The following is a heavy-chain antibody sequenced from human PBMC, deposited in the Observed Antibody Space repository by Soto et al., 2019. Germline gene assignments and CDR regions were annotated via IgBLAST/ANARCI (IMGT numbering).Heavy chain of an antibody. J-gene: IGHJ5*02. V-gene: IGHV5-51*01. D-gene: IGHD2-2*01. CDR1: GYSFTSYW. Sequence: LNISCKGTGYSFTSYWIGWVRQMPGKGLEWMGIIYPGDSDTRYSPSFQGQVTISADKSISTAYLQWSSLKASDTAMYYCARDALGYCSSTSCPLPGSDWFDPWGQGTLVSVSS. CDR3: ARDALGYCSSTSCPLPGSDWFDP. CDR2: IYPGDSDT.